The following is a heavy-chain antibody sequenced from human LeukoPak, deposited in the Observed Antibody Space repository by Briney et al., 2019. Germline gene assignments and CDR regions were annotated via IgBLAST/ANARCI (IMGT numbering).Heavy chain of an antibody. CDR3: ARGRYCSADSCSGGDAFDI. CDR1: GGSINNYH. V-gene: IGHV4-4*07. CDR2: IYTRGST. Sequence: SETLSLNCTVSGGSINNYHWSWIRQPAGKGLEWIGRIYTRGSTNYNPSLKSRVTMSVDTSKNQFSLKLSSVTAADTAVYYCARGRYCSADSCSGGDAFDIWGQGTMVSVSS. J-gene: IGHJ3*02. D-gene: IGHD2-15*01.